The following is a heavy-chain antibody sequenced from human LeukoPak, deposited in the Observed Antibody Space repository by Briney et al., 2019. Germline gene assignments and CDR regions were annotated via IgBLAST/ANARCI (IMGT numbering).Heavy chain of an antibody. CDR1: GGSISGYY. CDR2: IYYSGST. V-gene: IGHV4-59*12. Sequence: PSETLSLTCTVSGGSISGYYWSWIRQPPGKGLEWIGYIYYSGSTNYNPSLKSRVTISVDTSKNQFSLKLSSVTAADTAVYYCVRGKYSSSYYFDYWGQGTLVTVSS. CDR3: VRGKYSSSYYFDY. J-gene: IGHJ4*02. D-gene: IGHD6-6*01.